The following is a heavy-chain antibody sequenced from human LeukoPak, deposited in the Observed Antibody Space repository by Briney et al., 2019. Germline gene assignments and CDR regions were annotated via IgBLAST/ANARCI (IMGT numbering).Heavy chain of an antibody. CDR1: GFTFDDYA. V-gene: IGHV3-9*01. CDR3: AKARSWFHFDY. J-gene: IGHJ4*02. Sequence: PGGSLRLSCAASGFTFDDYAMHWVRHAPGKGLEWVSGISWNSGSIGYADSVKGRFTISRDNAKNSLYLQMNSLGAEDTALYYCAKARSWFHFDYWGQGTLVTVSS. CDR2: ISWNSGSI. D-gene: IGHD2-15*01.